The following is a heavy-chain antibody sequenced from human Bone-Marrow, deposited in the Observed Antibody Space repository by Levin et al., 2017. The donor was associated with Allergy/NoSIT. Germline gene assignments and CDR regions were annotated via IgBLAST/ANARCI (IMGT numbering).Heavy chain of an antibody. CDR3: AKELYGSGSGLYYYGMDV. CDR2: ISGSGGGT. J-gene: IGHJ6*02. Sequence: GGSLRLSCAASGFTFSSYAMSWVRQAPGKGLEWVSLISGSGGGTYSADSVKGRFIISRDNSKNTLDLQMNSLRAEDTAVYYCAKELYGSGSGLYYYGMDVWGQGTTVTVSS. D-gene: IGHD3-10*01. CDR1: GFTFSSYA. V-gene: IGHV3-23*01.